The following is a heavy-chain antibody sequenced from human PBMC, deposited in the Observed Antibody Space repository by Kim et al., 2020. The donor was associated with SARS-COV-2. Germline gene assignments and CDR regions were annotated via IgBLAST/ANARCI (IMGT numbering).Heavy chain of an antibody. CDR1: GFTFSSYA. CDR3: AKPYWRRYCTNGVCPPWN. V-gene: IGHV3-23*01. CDR2: ISGSGGST. Sequence: GGSLRLSCAASGFTFSSYAMSWVRQAPGKGLEWVSAISGSGGSTYYADSVKGRFTISRDNSKNTLYLQMNSLRAEDTAVYYCAKPYWRRYCTNGVCPPWNWGQGTLVTVSS. J-gene: IGHJ4*02. D-gene: IGHD2-8*01.